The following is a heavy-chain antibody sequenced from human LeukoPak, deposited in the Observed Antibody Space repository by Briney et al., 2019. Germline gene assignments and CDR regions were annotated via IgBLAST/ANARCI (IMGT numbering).Heavy chain of an antibody. Sequence: ASVKVSCKASGYTFTSYGISWVRQAPGQGFEWMGWVSSYNDNTNYAQKLQARVTMTTDTSTSTAYMELRSLRSDDTAVYYCAREEADSGSYYVDYWGQGTLVTVSS. CDR2: VSSYNDNT. V-gene: IGHV1-18*01. J-gene: IGHJ4*02. CDR3: AREEADSGSYYVDY. CDR1: GYTFTSYG. D-gene: IGHD1-26*01.